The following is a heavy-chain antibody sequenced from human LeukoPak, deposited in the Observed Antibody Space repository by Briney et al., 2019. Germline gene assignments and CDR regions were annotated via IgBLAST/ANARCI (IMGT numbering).Heavy chain of an antibody. CDR3: AKVYSIAVAGPVDY. J-gene: IGHJ4*02. D-gene: IGHD6-19*01. CDR1: GFTFSSYW. Sequence: GGSLRLSCAASGFTFSSYWMSWVRQAPGKGLEWVSGISGSSGSTYYADSVKGRFTISRDNSENTLNLQMNSLRVEDTAVYFCAKVYSIAVAGPVDYWGQGILVTVSS. V-gene: IGHV3-23*01. CDR2: ISGSSGST.